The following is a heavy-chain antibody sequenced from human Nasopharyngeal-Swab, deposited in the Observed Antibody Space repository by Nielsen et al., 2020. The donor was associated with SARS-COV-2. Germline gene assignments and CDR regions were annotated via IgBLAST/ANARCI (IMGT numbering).Heavy chain of an antibody. V-gene: IGHV1-69*13. J-gene: IGHJ3*02. D-gene: IGHD3-22*01. CDR3: ARESLPSYYDDSRGYAGYAFDI. CDR1: GGTFNNNA. CDR2: IIPIYGTT. Sequence: SVKVSCKASGGTFNNNAISWGRQAPGQGLEWRGGIIPIYGTTNRAQKFQGRLTITADDTTNTAYMELSSLRSEDTAVYYCARESLPSYYDDSRGYAGYAFDIWGQGTMVTVSS.